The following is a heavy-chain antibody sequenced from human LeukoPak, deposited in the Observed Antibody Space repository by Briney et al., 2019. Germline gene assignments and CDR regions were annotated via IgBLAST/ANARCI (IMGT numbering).Heavy chain of an antibody. D-gene: IGHD2-15*01. CDR2: IYSSDSDT. J-gene: IGHJ4*02. CDR1: GYTFTTSW. Sequence: GEPLQISCQGSGYTFTTSWIGWVRPMPGKGLEWMGIIYSSDSDTRYSPSLQGQVSISADNSISTAYLQWSSLKASDTARYYCARGGTYLGHWGQGTLVTVSS. CDR3: ARGGTYLGH. V-gene: IGHV5-51*01.